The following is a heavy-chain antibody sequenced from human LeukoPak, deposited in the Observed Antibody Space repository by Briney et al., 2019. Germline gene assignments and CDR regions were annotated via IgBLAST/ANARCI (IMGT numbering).Heavy chain of an antibody. D-gene: IGHD3-22*01. CDR1: GGSISSDY. V-gene: IGHV4-59*01. CDR3: TRGSIAYYYMDV. J-gene: IGHJ6*03. Sequence: SETLSLTCSVSGGSISSDYWSWIRQPPGKGLEWVAFISYSGSPDYNPSLTSRVTISIDTSKNQFSLKLTSVTAADTAVYYCTRGSIAYYYMDVWGKGTTVTISS. CDR2: ISYSGSP.